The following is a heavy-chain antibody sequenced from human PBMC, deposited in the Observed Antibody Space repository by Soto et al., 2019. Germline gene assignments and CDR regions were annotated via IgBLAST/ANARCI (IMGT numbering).Heavy chain of an antibody. D-gene: IGHD2-2*01. CDR2: ISGSGGST. CDR1: GFTFSSYA. J-gene: IGHJ4*02. CDR3: ATDIVVVPAAMPRYSSSQHYFDY. V-gene: IGHV3-23*01. Sequence: PGGSLRLSCAASGFTFSSYAMSWVRQAPGKGLEWVSAISGSGGSTYYADSVKGRFTISRDNSKNTLYLQMNSLRAEDTAVYYCATDIVVVPAAMPRYSSSQHYFDYWGQGTLVTVSS.